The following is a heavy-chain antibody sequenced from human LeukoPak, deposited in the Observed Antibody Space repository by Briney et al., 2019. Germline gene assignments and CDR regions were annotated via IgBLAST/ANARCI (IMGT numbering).Heavy chain of an antibody. J-gene: IGHJ4*02. V-gene: IGHV4-61*02. CDR3: ARGLPGIAAAYPFDY. Sequence: SETLSLTCTVSGGSISSGSYYWSWIRQPAGKGLEWIGRFYTSGSTNYNPSLKSRVTISVDTSKNQFSLKLSSVTAADTAVYYCARGLPGIAAAYPFDYWGQGTLVTVSS. CDR2: FYTSGST. CDR1: GGSISSGSYY. D-gene: IGHD6-13*01.